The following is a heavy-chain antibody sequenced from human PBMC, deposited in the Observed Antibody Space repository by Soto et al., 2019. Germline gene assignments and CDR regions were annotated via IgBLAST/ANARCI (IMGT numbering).Heavy chain of an antibody. J-gene: IGHJ4*02. D-gene: IGHD6-19*01. Sequence: GGSLRLSCAASGFRFSSYAMSWVHQAPGKGLEWVSAISNTGSVTYYADSVKGRFTISRDNSRNTLHLQMISQRAEDTAVYYCAKGPTGYSSGWPRGYFDYWGQGALVTVSS. CDR3: AKGPTGYSSGWPRGYFDY. CDR1: GFRFSSYA. CDR2: ISNTGSVT. V-gene: IGHV3-23*01.